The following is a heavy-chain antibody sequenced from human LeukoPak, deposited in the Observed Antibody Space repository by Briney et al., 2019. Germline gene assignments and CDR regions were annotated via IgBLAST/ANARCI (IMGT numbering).Heavy chain of an antibody. Sequence: GASVKVSCKASGYTFTSYGISWVRQAPGQGLEWMGWISAYNGNTNYAQKLQGRVTMTTVTSTSTAYMELRSLRSDDTAVYYCARATSSSSWDWFDPWGQGTLVTVS. J-gene: IGHJ5*02. CDR1: GYTFTSYG. D-gene: IGHD6-13*01. V-gene: IGHV1-18*01. CDR2: ISAYNGNT. CDR3: ARATSSSSWDWFDP.